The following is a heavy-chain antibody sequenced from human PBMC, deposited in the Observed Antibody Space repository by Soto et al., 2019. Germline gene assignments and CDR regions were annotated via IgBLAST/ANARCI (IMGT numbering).Heavy chain of an antibody. CDR2: IYYSGST. J-gene: IGHJ4*02. CDR1: GGSISSSSYY. CDR3: ARDLNWNYYFDY. D-gene: IGHD1-7*01. V-gene: IGHV4-39*02. Sequence: SETLSLTCTVSGGSISSSSYYWGWIRQPPGKGLEWIGSIYYSGSTYYNPSLKGRFTISRDNSKNTLYLQMNGRRAEDTAVYYCARDLNWNYYFDYWGQGTLVTVSS.